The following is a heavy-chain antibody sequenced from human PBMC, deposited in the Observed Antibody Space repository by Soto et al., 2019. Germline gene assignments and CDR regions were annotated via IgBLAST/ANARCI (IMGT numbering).Heavy chain of an antibody. D-gene: IGHD4-17*01. CDR1: GFTFRDYY. V-gene: IGHV3-11*06. Sequence: GGSLRLSCAASGFTFRDYYMSWIRQTPGKGLEWLSYIGSSSSYTKYADSVKGRFTISRDSAKNSLYLQMNSLRAVDTAVYFCARNIEYGWFDPWGQGTLVTVSS. CDR3: ARNIEYGWFDP. J-gene: IGHJ5*02. CDR2: IGSSSSYT.